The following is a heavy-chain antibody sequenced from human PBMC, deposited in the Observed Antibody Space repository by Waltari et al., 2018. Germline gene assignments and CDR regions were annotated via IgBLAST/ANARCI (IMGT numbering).Heavy chain of an antibody. CDR2: ISSSGSTI. CDR1: GFTFSSYE. D-gene: IGHD1-7*01. CDR3: VRGGVELRLAFDI. V-gene: IGHV3-48*03. Sequence: EVQLVESGGGLVQPGGSLRLSCAASGFTFSSYEMNWVRQAPGKGLEWVSYISSSGSTIYYADSVKGRFTISRDNAKNSLYLQMNSLRAEDTAVYYCVRGGVELRLAFDIWGQGTMVTVSS. J-gene: IGHJ3*02.